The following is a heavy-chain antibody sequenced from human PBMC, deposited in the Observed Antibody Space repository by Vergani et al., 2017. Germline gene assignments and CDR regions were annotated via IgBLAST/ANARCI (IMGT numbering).Heavy chain of an antibody. CDR1: GGSISSSSYY. CDR2: IYYSGST. J-gene: IGHJ5*02. D-gene: IGHD6-13*01. CDR3: ARFAIAAAGTNWFDP. V-gene: IGHV4-39*01. Sequence: QLQLQESGPGLVKPSETLSLTCTVSGGSISSSSYYWGWIRQPPGKGLEWIGSIYYSGSTYYNPSLKSRVTISVDTSKNQFSLKLSSVTAADTAVYYCARFAIAAAGTNWFDPWGQGTLVTVSS.